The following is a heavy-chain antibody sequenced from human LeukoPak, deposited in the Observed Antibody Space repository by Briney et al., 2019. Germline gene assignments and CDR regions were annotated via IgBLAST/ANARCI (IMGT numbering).Heavy chain of an antibody. CDR2: ISGGGGST. V-gene: IGHV3-23*01. CDR1: DFTFSTYG. CDR3: ARGRIRGYCSGGSCYFDY. D-gene: IGHD2-15*01. Sequence: GGSLRLSCAASDFTFSTYGMSWVRQAPGKGLEWVSSISGGGGSTYYADSVKGRFTISRDNSKNTLYLQMNSLRAEDTAVYYCARGRIRGYCSGGSCYFDYWGQGTLVTVSS. J-gene: IGHJ4*02.